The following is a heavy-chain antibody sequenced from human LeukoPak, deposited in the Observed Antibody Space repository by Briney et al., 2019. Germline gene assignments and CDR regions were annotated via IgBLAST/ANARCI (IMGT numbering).Heavy chain of an antibody. CDR1: GASINNNY. CDR2: IYCSGNT. V-gene: IGHV4-59*01. D-gene: IGHD1-14*01. J-gene: IGHJ2*01. Sequence: SETLSLTCAVSGASINNNYWTWVRQPPGKGLEWVGYIYCSGNTNYNPSLKGRVTISIETCKNQFSLQLPSVTAAHTAVYYCASGTFDGPLYGTFWYFHVWGRGTLVTVSS. CDR3: ASGTFDGPLYGTFWYFHV.